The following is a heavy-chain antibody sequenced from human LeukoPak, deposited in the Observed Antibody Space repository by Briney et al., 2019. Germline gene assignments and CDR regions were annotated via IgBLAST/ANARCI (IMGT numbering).Heavy chain of an antibody. J-gene: IGHJ4*02. V-gene: IGHV3-74*01. Sequence: GGSLRLSCAASGFTFSSYWMHWVRHAPGKGLVWVSRINSDGSSTTYADSVKGRFTISRDNAKNTLYLQMNSLRAEDTAVYYCATVRFGVVLDYWGQGTLVTVSS. CDR2: INSDGSST. CDR3: ATVRFGVVLDY. CDR1: GFTFSSYW. D-gene: IGHD3-3*01.